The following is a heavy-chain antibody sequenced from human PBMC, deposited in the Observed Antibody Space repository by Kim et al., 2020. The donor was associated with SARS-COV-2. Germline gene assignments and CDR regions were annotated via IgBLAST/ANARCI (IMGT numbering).Heavy chain of an antibody. CDR1: GFTFSSYA. D-gene: IGHD3-3*01. V-gene: IGHV3-23*03. J-gene: IGHJ5*02. CDR2: IYSGGSST. CDR3: AKDGGWFDP. Sequence: GGSLRLSCAASGFTFSSYAMSWVRQAPGKGLEWVSVIYSGGSSTYYADSVKGRFTISRDNSKNTLYLQMNSLRAEDTAVYYCAKDGGWFDPWGQGTLVTFSS.